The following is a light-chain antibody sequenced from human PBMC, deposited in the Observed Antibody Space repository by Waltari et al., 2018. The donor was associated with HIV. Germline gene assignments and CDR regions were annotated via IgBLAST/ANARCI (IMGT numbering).Light chain of an antibody. J-gene: IGLJ2*01. V-gene: IGLV2-23*02. CDR1: SSDVGAYNL. Sequence: QSALTQPASVSGSLGQSITISCSGTSSDVGAYNLVSWYQKYPGKAPKLMIFEVIKRPSGVSDRFSGSRSGNTASLTISGLQTEYEGDYYCCSYSGTGVIFGGGTKVTVL. CDR3: CSYSGTGVI. CDR2: EVI.